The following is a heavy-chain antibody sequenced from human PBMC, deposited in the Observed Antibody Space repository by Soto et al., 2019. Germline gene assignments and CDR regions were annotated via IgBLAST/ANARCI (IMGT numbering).Heavy chain of an antibody. CDR1: GFTFSSYA. V-gene: IGHV3-23*01. CDR3: AREKYCSSTSCYVDYYYYMDV. J-gene: IGHJ6*03. CDR2: ISGSGGST. Sequence: GGSLRLSCAASGFTFSSYAMSWVRQAPGKGLEWVSAISGSGGSTYYADSVKGRFTISRDNSKNTLYLQMNSLRAEDTAVYYCAREKYCSSTSCYVDYYYYMDVWGKGTTVTVSS. D-gene: IGHD2-2*01.